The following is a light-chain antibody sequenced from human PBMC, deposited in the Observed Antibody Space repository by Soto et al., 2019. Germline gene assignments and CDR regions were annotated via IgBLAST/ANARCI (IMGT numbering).Light chain of an antibody. CDR3: QSYDSDFVV. Sequence: LTQPHSVSESPGKTLSISCTRSSGSIANNYVQWYQQRPGSAPTTVIYENNQRLSGVPDRFSGSTDGSSNSASLTISGLQTEDEADYYRQSYDSDFVVFGGGTKLTVL. CDR1: SGSIANNY. CDR2: ENN. J-gene: IGLJ2*01. V-gene: IGLV6-57*04.